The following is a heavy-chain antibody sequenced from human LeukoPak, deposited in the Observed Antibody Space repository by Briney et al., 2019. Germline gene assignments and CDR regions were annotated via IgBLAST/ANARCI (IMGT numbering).Heavy chain of an antibody. CDR3: ARSLLDGTDYGMDV. CDR1: GGSISSYY. Sequence: SETLSLTCTVSGGSISSYYWSWIRQPPEKGLEWIGYIYYSGSTNYNPSLKSRVTISVDTSKNQFSLKLSSVTAADTAVYYCARSLLDGTDYGMDVWGQGTTVTVSS. CDR2: IYYSGST. D-gene: IGHD1-14*01. V-gene: IGHV4-59*01. J-gene: IGHJ6*02.